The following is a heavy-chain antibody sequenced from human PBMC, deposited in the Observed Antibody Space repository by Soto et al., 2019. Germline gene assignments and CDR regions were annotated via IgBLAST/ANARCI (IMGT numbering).Heavy chain of an antibody. CDR2: LSGSGGST. J-gene: IGHJ4*02. D-gene: IGHD6-13*01. Sequence: EVQLLESGGGLVHPGGSLSLSCAASGFTFRSYAMSWVRQAPGKGLEWVSALSGSGGSTYYGDPVKGRFTISRDNSKNTLYLQMNSLRAEDTAVYYCAKERESGWSLCDYWGQGTLVTVSS. CDR1: GFTFRSYA. CDR3: AKERESGWSLCDY. V-gene: IGHV3-23*01.